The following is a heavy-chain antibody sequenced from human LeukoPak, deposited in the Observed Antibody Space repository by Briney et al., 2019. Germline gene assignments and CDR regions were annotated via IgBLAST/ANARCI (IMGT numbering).Heavy chain of an antibody. D-gene: IGHD6-19*01. CDR2: IIPIFGTA. V-gene: IGHV1-69*05. Sequence: ASVKVSCKASGGTFSRYAISWVRQAPGQGLEWMGGIIPIFGTANYAQKLRGRVTMTTDTSTSTAYMELRSLRSDDTAVYYCARSAVAGGFDYWGQGTLVTVSS. CDR1: GGTFSRYA. CDR3: ARSAVAGGFDY. J-gene: IGHJ4*02.